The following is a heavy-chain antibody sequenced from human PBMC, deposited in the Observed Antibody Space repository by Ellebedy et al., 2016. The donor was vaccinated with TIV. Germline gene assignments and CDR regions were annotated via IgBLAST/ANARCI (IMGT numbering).Heavy chain of an antibody. Sequence: MPSETLSLTCTVSGGSISSYYWGWIRQPPGKGLEWIGSIYYSGSTYYNPSLKSRVTISVDTSKNQFSLKLSSVTAADTAVYYCAVVGSGSYYYYYGMDVWGQGTTVTVSS. D-gene: IGHD1-26*01. CDR3: AVVGSGSYYYYYGMDV. CDR2: IYYSGST. V-gene: IGHV4-39*07. CDR1: GGSISSYY. J-gene: IGHJ6*02.